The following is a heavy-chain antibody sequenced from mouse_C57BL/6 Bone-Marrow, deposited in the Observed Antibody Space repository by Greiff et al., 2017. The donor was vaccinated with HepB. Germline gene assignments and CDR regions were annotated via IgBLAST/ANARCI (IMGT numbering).Heavy chain of an antibody. J-gene: IGHJ2*01. Sequence: VQLQQPGAELVKPGASVKLSCKASGYTFTSYWMQWVKQRPGQGLEWIGEIDPSDSYTNYNQKFKGKATLTVDTSSSTAYMQLSSLTSEDSAVYYCARGGDYGSSPFDYWGQGTTLTVSS. CDR3: ARGGDYGSSPFDY. V-gene: IGHV1-50*01. CDR2: IDPSDSYT. D-gene: IGHD1-1*01. CDR1: GYTFTSYW.